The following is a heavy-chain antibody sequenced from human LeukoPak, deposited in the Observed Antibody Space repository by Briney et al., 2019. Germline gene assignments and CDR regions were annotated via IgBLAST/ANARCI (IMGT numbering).Heavy chain of an antibody. CDR2: IYYSGST. Sequence: SETLSLTCTVSGGSISSYYWSWIRQPPGKGLEWIGYIYYSGSTNYNPSLKSRVTISVDTSKNQFSLKLSSVTAADTAVYYCAREYSGSAPSDWFDPWGQGTLVTVSS. V-gene: IGHV4-59*01. CDR1: GGSISSYY. J-gene: IGHJ5*02. D-gene: IGHD3-10*01. CDR3: AREYSGSAPSDWFDP.